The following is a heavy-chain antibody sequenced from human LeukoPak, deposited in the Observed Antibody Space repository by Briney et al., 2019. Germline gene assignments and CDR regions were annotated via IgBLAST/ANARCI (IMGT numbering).Heavy chain of an antibody. CDR2: IYYTGRT. Sequence: PSETLSLTCTVSAGSISPYYWSWIRQPPGRGLEWIAYIYYTGRTSSNPSLKSRLTTSIDTSNNQFTLQLSSVTAADTAVYYCARYLSSGNDYWGQGSLVTVSS. V-gene: IGHV4-59*08. CDR3: ARYLSSGNDY. CDR1: AGSISPYY. D-gene: IGHD6-25*01. J-gene: IGHJ4*02.